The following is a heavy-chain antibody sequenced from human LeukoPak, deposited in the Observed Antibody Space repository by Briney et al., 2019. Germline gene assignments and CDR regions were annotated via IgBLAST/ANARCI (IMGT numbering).Heavy chain of an antibody. CDR3: AMGGGLGIVDY. CDR2: ISTSGST. Sequence: PSETLSLTCTVSGGSISSSSYYWGWIRQPAGKGLEWIGRISTSGSTDYNPSLKSRVTISVDMSKNQFSLKLSSVTAADTAVYYCAMGGGLGIVDYWGQGTLVTVSS. V-gene: IGHV4-61*02. CDR1: GGSISSSSYY. J-gene: IGHJ4*02. D-gene: IGHD7-27*01.